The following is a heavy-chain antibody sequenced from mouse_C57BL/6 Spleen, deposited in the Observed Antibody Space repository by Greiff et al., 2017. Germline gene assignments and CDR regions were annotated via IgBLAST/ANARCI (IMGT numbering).Heavy chain of an antibody. CDR3: ARWNWDDYAMDY. D-gene: IGHD4-1*01. V-gene: IGHV1-61*01. CDR1: GYTFTSYW. CDR2: IYPSDSET. J-gene: IGHJ4*01. Sequence: QVQLQQSGAELVRPGSSVKLSCKASGYTFTSYWMDWVKQRPGQGLEWIGNIYPSDSETHYNQKFKDKATLTVDKSSSTAYMQLSSLTSEDSAVYYCARWNWDDYAMDYWGQGTSVTVSS.